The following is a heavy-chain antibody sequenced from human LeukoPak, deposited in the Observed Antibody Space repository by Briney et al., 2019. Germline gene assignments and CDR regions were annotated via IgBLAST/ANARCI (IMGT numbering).Heavy chain of an antibody. V-gene: IGHV3-23*01. CDR1: GFTFRRNA. Sequence: HPGGSLRLSCAASGFTFRRNAMSWVRQAPGKGLEWVSGISGGGGITYYADSVKGRFTISRDNSKNTLQLQMNSLRAEDTAVYYCAKDLSFLRHGIDYWGQGTLVTVSS. CDR3: AKDLSFLRHGIDY. D-gene: IGHD2/OR15-2a*01. J-gene: IGHJ4*02. CDR2: ISGGGGIT.